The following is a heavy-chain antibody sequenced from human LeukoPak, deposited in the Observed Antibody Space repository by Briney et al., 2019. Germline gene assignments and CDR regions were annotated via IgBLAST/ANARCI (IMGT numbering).Heavy chain of an antibody. CDR3: AREMYSSGWFPHGYYYYMDV. J-gene: IGHJ6*03. V-gene: IGHV1-2*02. D-gene: IGHD6-19*01. CDR2: INPNSGGT. Sequence: ASVKVSCKASGYTFTGYYMHWVRQAPGQGLEWMGWINPNSGGTNYAQKFQGRVTMTRDTSISTAYMELSRLRSDDTAVYYCAREMYSSGWFPHGYYYYMDVWGKGTTVTVSS. CDR1: GYTFTGYY.